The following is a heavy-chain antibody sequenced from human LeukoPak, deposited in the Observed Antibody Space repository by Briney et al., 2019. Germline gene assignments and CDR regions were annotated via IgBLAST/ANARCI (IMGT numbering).Heavy chain of an antibody. V-gene: IGHV3-23*01. CDR3: GKSSGGDYLQYFDS. J-gene: IGHJ4*02. Sequence: PGGSLRLSCAASGLTFSSYGLSWVRQAPGKGLEWVSGISGSETTYYADSVKGRFTISRDNSKNTLFLQMNSLRAEDTDLYYCGKSSGGDYLQYFDSWGQGTLVTVSS. CDR1: GLTFSSYG. CDR2: ISGSETT. D-gene: IGHD2-21*02.